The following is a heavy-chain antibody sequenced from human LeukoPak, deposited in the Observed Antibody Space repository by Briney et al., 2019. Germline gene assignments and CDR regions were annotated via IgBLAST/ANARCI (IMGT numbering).Heavy chain of an antibody. J-gene: IGHJ3*02. CDR2: ISWNSGSI. CDR1: GFTFDDYA. D-gene: IGHD2-15*01. V-gene: IGHV3-9*01. CDR3: AKDRGSDNYSLGDAFDI. Sequence: SLRLSCAASGFTFDDYAMHWVRQAPGKGLEWVSGISWNSGSIGYADSVKGRFTISRDNAKNSLYLQMNSLRAENTALYYCAKDRGSDNYSLGDAFDIWGQGTMVTVSS.